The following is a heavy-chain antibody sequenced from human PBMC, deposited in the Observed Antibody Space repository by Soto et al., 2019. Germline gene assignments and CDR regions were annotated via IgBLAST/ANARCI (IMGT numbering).Heavy chain of an antibody. CDR3: ARAGYYYGSGSYDAYYFDY. D-gene: IGHD3-10*01. V-gene: IGHV3-30-3*01. J-gene: IGHJ4*02. CDR1: GFTFSSYA. CDR2: ISYDGSNK. Sequence: GGSLRLSCAASGFTFSSYAMHWVRQAPGKGLEWVAVISYDGSNKYYADSVKGRFTISRDNSKNTLYLQMNSLRAEDTTVYYCARAGYYYGSGSYDAYYFDYWGQGTLVTVSS.